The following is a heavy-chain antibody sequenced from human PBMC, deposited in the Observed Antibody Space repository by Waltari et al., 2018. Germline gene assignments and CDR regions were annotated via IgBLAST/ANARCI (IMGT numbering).Heavy chain of an antibody. J-gene: IGHJ4*02. CDR2: IYYSGST. V-gene: IGHV4-31*03. CDR1: GGSTSRGGYY. D-gene: IGHD1-1*01. Sequence: QVQLQESGPGLVKPSQTLSLTCTVSGGSTSRGGYYWSWIRQHPGKGLEWIGYIYYSGSTYYNPSLKNRVTISVDTSKNQFSLKLSSVTAADTAVYYCARARDWNDDRVFDYWGQGTLVTVSS. CDR3: ARARDWNDDRVFDY.